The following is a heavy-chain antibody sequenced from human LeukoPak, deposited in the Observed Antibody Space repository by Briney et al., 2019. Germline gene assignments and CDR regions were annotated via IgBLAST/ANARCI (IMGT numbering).Heavy chain of an antibody. Sequence: GGSLRLSCAASGFTFSSYSMNWVRQAPGKGLEWVSYISSSSSTIYYADSVKGRFTISRDNAKNSLYLQMNSLRAEDTAVYYCARGTYYYDSSGYYFWYFDLWGRGTLVTVSS. V-gene: IGHV3-48*01. D-gene: IGHD3-22*01. CDR2: ISSSSSTI. CDR3: ARGTYYYDSSGYYFWYFDL. J-gene: IGHJ2*01. CDR1: GFTFSSYS.